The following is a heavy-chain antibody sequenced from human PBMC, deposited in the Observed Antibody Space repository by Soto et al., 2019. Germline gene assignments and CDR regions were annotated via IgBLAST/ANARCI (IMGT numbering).Heavy chain of an antibody. V-gene: IGHV4-34*01. CDR2: INHSGST. CDR3: ARVVGCSSTSCYDRVFDY. D-gene: IGHD2-2*01. J-gene: IGHJ4*02. Sequence: SETLSLTCAVYGGSFSGYYWSWIRQPPGKGLEWIGEINHSGSTNYNPSLKSRVTISVDTSKNQFSLKLSSVTAADTAVYYCARVVGCSSTSCYDRVFDYWGQGTLVTVSS. CDR1: GGSFSGYY.